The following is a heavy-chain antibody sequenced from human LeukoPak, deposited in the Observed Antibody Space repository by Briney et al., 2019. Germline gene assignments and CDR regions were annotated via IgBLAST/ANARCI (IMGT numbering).Heavy chain of an antibody. CDR3: ARGYCSGGSCYKNVPWFDN. D-gene: IGHD2-15*01. CDR1: GGSISGSSYY. J-gene: IGHJ4*02. Sequence: PSETLSLTCTVSGGSISGSSYYWGWIRQPPGKGLEWIGSIYYSGSTYYNPSLKSRVTISVDTSKNQFSLKLSSVTAADTAVYYCARGYCSGGSCYKNVPWFDNWGQGTLVTVSS. V-gene: IGHV4-39*07. CDR2: IYYSGST.